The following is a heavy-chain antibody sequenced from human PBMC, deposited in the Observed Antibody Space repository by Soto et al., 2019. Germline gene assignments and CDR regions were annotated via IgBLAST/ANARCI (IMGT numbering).Heavy chain of an antibody. V-gene: IGHV3-30*03. J-gene: IGHJ3*02. CDR3: AEIAVAGMSGAFDI. CDR2: ISYDGSNK. D-gene: IGHD6-19*01. CDR1: GFTFSSYG. Sequence: QVQLVESGGGVVQPGRSLRLSCAASGFTFSSYGMHWVRQAPGKGLEWVAVISYDGSNKYYADSVKGRFTISRDNSKNTLYLQMNSLRAEDTAVYYCAEIAVAGMSGAFDIWGQGTMVTVSS.